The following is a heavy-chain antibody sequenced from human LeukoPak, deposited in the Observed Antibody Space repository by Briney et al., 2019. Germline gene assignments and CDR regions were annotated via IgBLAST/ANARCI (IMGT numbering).Heavy chain of an antibody. CDR1: GGSISSYY. CDR2: IYYSGST. Sequence: PSETLSLTCTVSGGSISSYYWSWIRQPPGKGLEWIGYIYYSGSTNYNPSLKSRVTISVDTSKNQFSLKLSSVTAADTAVYYCVRGSIAARNDAFDIWGQGTIVTVSS. V-gene: IGHV4-59*01. J-gene: IGHJ3*02. CDR3: VRGSIAARNDAFDI. D-gene: IGHD6-6*01.